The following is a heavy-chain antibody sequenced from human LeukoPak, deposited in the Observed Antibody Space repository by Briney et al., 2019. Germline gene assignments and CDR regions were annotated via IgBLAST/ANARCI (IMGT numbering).Heavy chain of an antibody. Sequence: SVKVSCKASGYTFTNYDINWVRQATGQGLEWMGCMNPNSGNTGYAQKFQGRVTMTRNTSISTAYMELNSLTSEDTAVYYCASDTSHTGGYYYREDAFDVWGQGTMVTVSS. CDR1: GYTFTNYD. D-gene: IGHD3-22*01. J-gene: IGHJ3*01. CDR2: MNPNSGNT. V-gene: IGHV1-8*01. CDR3: ASDTSHTGGYYYREDAFDV.